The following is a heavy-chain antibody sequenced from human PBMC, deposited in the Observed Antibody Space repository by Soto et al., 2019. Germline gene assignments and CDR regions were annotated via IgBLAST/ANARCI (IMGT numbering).Heavy chain of an antibody. CDR1: GFTFSSYG. J-gene: IGHJ6*02. CDR3: EKGPAIVLVPAAMNYYYGMDV. V-gene: IGHV3-30*18. D-gene: IGHD2-2*01. Sequence: QVQLVESGGGVVQPGRSLRLSCAASGFTFSSYGMHWVRQAPVKGLEWVAVISYDGSNKYYADSVKGRFTITRENSKKTLYLQTNSLRAEDTAVYYWEKGPAIVLVPAAMNYYYGMDVWGQGTTVTVSS. CDR2: ISYDGSNK.